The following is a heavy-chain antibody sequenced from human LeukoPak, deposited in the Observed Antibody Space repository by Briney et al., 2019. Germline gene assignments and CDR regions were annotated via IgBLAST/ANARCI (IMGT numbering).Heavy chain of an antibody. CDR1: GFTFSSYS. Sequence: GGPLRLSCAASGFTFSSYSMNWVRQAPGKGLEWVSYISISSSTIYYADSVKGRFTISRDNAKNSLYLQMNSLRAEGTAVYYCARDKGNYLFDYWGQGTLVTVSS. CDR3: ARDKGNYLFDY. CDR2: ISISSSTI. V-gene: IGHV3-48*01. J-gene: IGHJ4*02. D-gene: IGHD4-11*01.